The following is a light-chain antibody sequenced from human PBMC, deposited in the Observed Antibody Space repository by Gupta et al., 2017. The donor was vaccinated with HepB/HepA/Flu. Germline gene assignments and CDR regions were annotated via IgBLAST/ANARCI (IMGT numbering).Light chain of an antibody. CDR3: QTWGTGPWV. J-gene: IGLJ3*02. V-gene: IGLV4-69*01. Sequence: QLVLTQSPSASASLGASVKLTCTLSSGHSSYAIAWHQQQPEKGPRYLMKLNSDGSHSKGDGIPDRFSGSSSGAERYLTISSLQSEDGADYYCQTWGTGPWVFGGGTKLTVL. CDR2: LNSDGSH. CDR1: SGHSSYA.